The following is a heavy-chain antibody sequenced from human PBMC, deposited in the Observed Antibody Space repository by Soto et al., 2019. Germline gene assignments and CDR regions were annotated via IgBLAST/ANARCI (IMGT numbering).Heavy chain of an antibody. Sequence: PGGSLRLSCAASGFTFSRYYMTWVRQAPGKGLEWVSAIRGSGGSTYYADSVKGRFTISRDNSKNTLYLQMNSLRAEDTAVYYCAKDHYDSSGNVLFDYWGQGTLVTVSS. V-gene: IGHV3-23*01. J-gene: IGHJ4*02. CDR1: GFTFSRYY. CDR3: AKDHYDSSGNVLFDY. D-gene: IGHD3-22*01. CDR2: IRGSGGST.